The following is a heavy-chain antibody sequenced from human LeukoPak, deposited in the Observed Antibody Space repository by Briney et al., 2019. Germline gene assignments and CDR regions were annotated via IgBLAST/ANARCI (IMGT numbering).Heavy chain of an antibody. CDR2: VDPEDGDT. V-gene: IGHV1-69-2*01. D-gene: IGHD1/OR15-1a*01. J-gene: IGHJ4*02. CDR1: GYTFTDYY. CDR3: ASGDRGITGTTGY. Sequence: ASVKISCKVSGYTFTDYYMHWVQQAPGKGLEWMGLVDPEDGDTIYAEKFQGRVTITADTSTDTAYMELSSLRSEDTAVYYCASGDRGITGTTGYWGQGTLVTVSS.